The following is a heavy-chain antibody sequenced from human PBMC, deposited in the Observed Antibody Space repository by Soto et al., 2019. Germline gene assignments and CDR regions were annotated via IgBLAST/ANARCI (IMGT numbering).Heavy chain of an antibody. CDR3: ARVVVPAATTYYYYGMDV. CDR1: GFTFSSYA. CDR2: ISYEGSNK. J-gene: IGHJ6*02. D-gene: IGHD2-2*01. V-gene: IGHV3-30-3*01. Sequence: PGGSLRLSCATSGFTFSSYAMHWVRQAPGKGLEWVAVISYEGSNKYYANSVKGRFTISRDNSKNTLYLQMNSLRAEDTAVYYCARVVVPAATTYYYYGMDVWGQGTTVTVSS.